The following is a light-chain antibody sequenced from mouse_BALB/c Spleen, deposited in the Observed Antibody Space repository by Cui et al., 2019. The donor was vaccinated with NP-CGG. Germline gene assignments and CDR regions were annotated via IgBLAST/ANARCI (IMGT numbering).Light chain of an antibody. J-gene: IGLJ1*01. Sequence: QAVVTQKSALTTSPGETVTLTCRSSTGAVTTSNYANWVQEKPDHLFTGLIGGTNNRVPGVPGRFSGSLIGDKAALTITGAQTEDEAIYFCALWYSNHWVFGGGTKLTVL. CDR2: GTN. CDR3: ALWYSNHWV. V-gene: IGLV1*01. CDR1: TGAVTTSNY.